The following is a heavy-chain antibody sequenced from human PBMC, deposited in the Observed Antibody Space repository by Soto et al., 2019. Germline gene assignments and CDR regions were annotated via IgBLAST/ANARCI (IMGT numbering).Heavy chain of an antibody. V-gene: IGHV1-18*01. J-gene: IGHJ5*02. Sequence: QVQLVQSGAEVKKPGASVKVSCKASGYTFTSYGISWVRQAPGQGLEWMGWISAYNGNTNYAQKLQGRVTMTTDTSXXTAXXXXXXXXXXXXXXXXXXXXXXGTAXGFTAGDWFDPWGQGTLVTVSS. CDR3: XXXXXGTAXGFTAGDWFDP. CDR2: ISAYNGNT. D-gene: IGHD5-18*01. CDR1: GYTFTSYG.